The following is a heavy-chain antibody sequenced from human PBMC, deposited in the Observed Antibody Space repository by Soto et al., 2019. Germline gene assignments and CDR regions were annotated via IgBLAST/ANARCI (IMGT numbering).Heavy chain of an antibody. D-gene: IGHD3-10*01. CDR1: GFVFKDSS. CDR2: IRDRAYNYAT. Sequence: GSLRLSCVASGFVFKDSSIHWVRQASGKGLEWVGRIRDRAYNYATAYTASVKGRFTISRDDSTNTAYLQMNSLRTEDTAIYYCSRLISAAQDYWGHGTLVTVSS. CDR3: SRLISAAQDY. J-gene: IGHJ4*01. V-gene: IGHV3-73*01.